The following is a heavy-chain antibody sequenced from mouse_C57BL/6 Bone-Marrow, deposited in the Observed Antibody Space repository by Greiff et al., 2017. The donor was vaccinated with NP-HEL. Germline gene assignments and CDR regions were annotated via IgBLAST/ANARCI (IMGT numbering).Heavy chain of an antibody. Sequence: QVQLQQSGAELVRPGTSVKVSCKASGYAFTNYLIEWVKQRPGQGLEWIGVINPGSGGTNYNEKFKGKATLTADKSSSTAYMQLSSLTSEDSAVYFCARRGRLRGYFDYWGQGTTLTVSS. D-gene: IGHD2-4*01. CDR2: INPGSGGT. V-gene: IGHV1-54*01. J-gene: IGHJ2*01. CDR3: ARRGRLRGYFDY. CDR1: GYAFTNYL.